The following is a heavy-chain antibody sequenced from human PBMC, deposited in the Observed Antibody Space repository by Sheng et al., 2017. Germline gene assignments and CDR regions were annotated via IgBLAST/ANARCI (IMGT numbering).Heavy chain of an antibody. D-gene: IGHD5-18*01. CDR2: IIPILGIA. CDR1: GGTFSSYA. J-gene: IGHJ6*03. V-gene: IGHV1-69*04. CDR3: ARGADTARGGDYYYMDV. Sequence: QVQLVQSGAEVKKPGSSVKVSCKASGGTFSSYAISWVRQAPGQGLEWMGGIIPILGIANYAQKFQGRVTITADKSTSTAYMELSSLRSEDTAVYYCARGADTARGGDYYYMDVWGKGTTVTVSS.